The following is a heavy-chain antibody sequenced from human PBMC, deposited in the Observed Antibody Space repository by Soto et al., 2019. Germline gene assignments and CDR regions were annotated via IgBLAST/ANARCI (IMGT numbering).Heavy chain of an antibody. D-gene: IGHD6-13*01. Sequence: EVQLVESGGGLIQPGGSLRLSCAASGFTVSSNYMTWVRQAPGKGLEWVSAIYSGGSTYYADSLKSRFTISRDNSKNTLYLQMNSLRAEDTAVYYCARARSTAAGLFDYWGLGTLVTVSS. CDR3: ARARSTAAGLFDY. CDR2: IYSGGST. CDR1: GFTVSSNY. V-gene: IGHV3-53*01. J-gene: IGHJ4*02.